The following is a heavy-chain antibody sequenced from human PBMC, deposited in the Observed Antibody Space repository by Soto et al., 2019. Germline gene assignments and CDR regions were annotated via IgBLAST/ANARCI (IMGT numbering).Heavy chain of an antibody. Sequence: SETLSLTCTVSGGSISSSSYYWGWIRQPPGKGLEWIGSIYYSGSTYYNPSLKSRVTISVDTSKNQFSLKLSSVTAADAAVYYCSRQDSSSWYVDYWGQGTLVTVFS. CDR3: SRQDSSSWYVDY. J-gene: IGHJ4*02. D-gene: IGHD6-13*01. V-gene: IGHV4-39*01. CDR2: IYYSGST. CDR1: GGSISSSSYY.